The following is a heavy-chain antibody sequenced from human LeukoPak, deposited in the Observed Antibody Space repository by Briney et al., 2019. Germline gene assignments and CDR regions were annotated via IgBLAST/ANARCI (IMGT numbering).Heavy chain of an antibody. V-gene: IGHV3-7*03. J-gene: IGHJ4*02. D-gene: IGHD1-26*01. CDR3: ANDYFSGSSHRTPLSY. Sequence: GGSLRLSCAASRFTFSSFWMTWVRQAPGKGLEWVANIKEDGSEKNYVDSVKGRFSISRGNAKNSLYLQMNSLRADDTAVYYCANDYFSGSSHRTPLSYWGQGTLVTVSS. CDR2: IKEDGSEK. CDR1: RFTFSSFW.